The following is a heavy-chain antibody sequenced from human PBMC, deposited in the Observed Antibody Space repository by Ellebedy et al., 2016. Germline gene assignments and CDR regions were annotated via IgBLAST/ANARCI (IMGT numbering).Heavy chain of an antibody. D-gene: IGHD1-26*01. Sequence: GGSLRLSCAASGFTFSDHYMDWVRQAPGKGLEWVGRIRNKANSYTTQYAASVKGRFTISRDDSKNSLYLQMNSLKTEDTAIYFCARTPLVEARHTSDVWGQGTMVTVSS. CDR1: GFTFSDHY. V-gene: IGHV3-72*01. J-gene: IGHJ3*01. CDR2: IRNKANSYTT. CDR3: ARTPLVEARHTSDV.